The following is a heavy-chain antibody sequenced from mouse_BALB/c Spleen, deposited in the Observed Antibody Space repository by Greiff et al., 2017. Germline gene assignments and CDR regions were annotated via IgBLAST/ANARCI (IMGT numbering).Heavy chain of an antibody. Sequence: VQLKESGGGLVQPGGSLRLSCATSGFTFTDYYMSWVRQPPGKALEWLGFIRNKANGYTTEYSASVKGRFTISRDNSQSILYLQMNTLRAEDSATYYCARDEALFAYWGQGTLVTVSA. CDR2: IRNKANGYTT. CDR3: ARDEALFAY. CDR1: GFTFTDYY. D-gene: IGHD1-3*01. V-gene: IGHV7-3*02. J-gene: IGHJ3*01.